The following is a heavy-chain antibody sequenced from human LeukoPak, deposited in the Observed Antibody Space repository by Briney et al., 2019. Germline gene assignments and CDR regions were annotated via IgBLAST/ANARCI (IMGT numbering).Heavy chain of an antibody. CDR1: CGPIRSGILY. CDR2: IYPIWST. V-gene: IGHV4-30-2*01. J-gene: IGHJ4*02. CDR3: ATQPYGDYGFDY. Sequence: SETLSLTCTVSCGPIRSGILYWNWLRHPPGKALERAVNIYPIWSTSYHPPLTSRVTISLDTSKNQISLKLSSVTAADTAVYYCATQPYGDYGFDYWGQGTLVTVSS. D-gene: IGHD4-17*01.